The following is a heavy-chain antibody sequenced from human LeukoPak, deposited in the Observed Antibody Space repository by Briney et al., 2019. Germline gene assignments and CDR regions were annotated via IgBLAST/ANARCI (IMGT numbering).Heavy chain of an antibody. D-gene: IGHD3-10*01. CDR2: IIPILGIA. J-gene: IGHJ4*02. CDR1: GGTFSSYA. V-gene: IGHV1-69*04. CDR3: ARDSITMVRGVPPDY. Sequence: SVKVSCKASGGTFSSYAISWVRQAPGQGLEWMGRIIPILGIANYAQKFQGRVTITADKSTSTAYMELSSLRSEDTAVYYCARDSITMVRGVPPDYWGQGTLVTASS.